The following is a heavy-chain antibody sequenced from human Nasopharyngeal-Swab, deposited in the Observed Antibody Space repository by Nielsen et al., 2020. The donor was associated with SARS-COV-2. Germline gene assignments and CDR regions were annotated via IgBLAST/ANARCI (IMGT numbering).Heavy chain of an antibody. V-gene: IGHV1-69*13. D-gene: IGHD3-10*01. CDR3: AREMGGSTYYYGSGTPQAFDI. CDR1: GGTFSSYA. J-gene: IGHJ3*02. Sequence: SVKVSCKASGGTFSSYAISWVRQAPGQGLEWMGGIIPIFGTANYAQKFQGRVTITADESTSTAYMELSSLRSEDTAVYCCAREMGGSTYYYGSGTPQAFDIWGQGTMVTVSS. CDR2: IIPIFGTA.